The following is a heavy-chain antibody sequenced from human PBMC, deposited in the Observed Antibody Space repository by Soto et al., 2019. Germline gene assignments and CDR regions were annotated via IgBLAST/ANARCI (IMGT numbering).Heavy chain of an antibody. J-gene: IGHJ6*02. D-gene: IGHD2-2*01. CDR3: ARTFCRTTSCQAHHMDV. V-gene: IGHV4-61*03. Sequence: PSETLALTAAVSVVAVTIGGYDLTWIRQPPGKGLEWIGYMDYNGNTNYNPSLKRRVTISLNPANNRFSLVLRALTAADTAAYHCARTFCRTTSCQAHHMDVWGQGTTVTVSS. CDR2: MDYNGNT. CDR1: VVAVTIGGYD.